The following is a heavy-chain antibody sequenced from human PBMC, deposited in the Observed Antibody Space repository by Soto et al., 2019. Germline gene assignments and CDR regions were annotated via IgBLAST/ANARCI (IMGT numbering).Heavy chain of an antibody. D-gene: IGHD5-18*01. CDR3: AKDPRGYSYGYCDF. Sequence: GGSLRLSCAASGFTFSSYAMSWVRQAPGKGLEWVSGISGSGGSTYYGDSVKGRFTISRDNSKNTLYLQMNSLRAEDTAVYYCAKDPRGYSYGYCDFWGQGTQVTVSS. CDR2: ISGSGGST. J-gene: IGHJ4*02. V-gene: IGHV3-23*01. CDR1: GFTFSSYA.